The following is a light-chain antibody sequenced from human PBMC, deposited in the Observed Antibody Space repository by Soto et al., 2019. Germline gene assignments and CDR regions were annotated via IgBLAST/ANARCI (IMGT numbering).Light chain of an antibody. CDR1: QIIRTY. V-gene: IGKV1-39*01. J-gene: IGKJ2*01. Sequence: DIQMTQSPSSLSASVGDRVTITCRASQIIRTYLNWYQQKPGKAPKLLVHSASTLHSGVSSRFSGSGSGTNFTLTINNLQSEDYATYFCQQGYSTLPYTFGQGTRVDIK. CDR2: SAS. CDR3: QQGYSTLPYT.